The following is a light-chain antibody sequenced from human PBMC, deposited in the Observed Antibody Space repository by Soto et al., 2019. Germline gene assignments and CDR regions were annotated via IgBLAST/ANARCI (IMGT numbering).Light chain of an antibody. CDR1: QRLSASD. Sequence: EIVLTHSPGTLSLSPWQIATLSCGASQRLSASDIAWYQQKPGQAPKFLIYGVSSRATGIPDRFSGSGSGTDFTLTISRLEPEDFAVYHCQQYGSSPLITFGQGTRLEIK. CDR3: QQYGSSPLIT. CDR2: GVS. V-gene: IGKV3-20*01. J-gene: IGKJ5*01.